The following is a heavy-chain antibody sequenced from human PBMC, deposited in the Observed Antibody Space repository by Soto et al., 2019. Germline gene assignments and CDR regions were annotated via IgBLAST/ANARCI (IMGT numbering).Heavy chain of an antibody. V-gene: IGHV3-30*04. CDR2: ISYDGSSK. CDR1: GFTFSSHA. J-gene: IGHJ4*02. D-gene: IGHD2-15*01. Sequence: QVQLVESGGGVVQPGTTLRLSCAASGFTFSSHAMHWARQAPGKGLEWVAVISYDGSSKNHADSVKGRFTISRDNSMNTLHLHMDSLRPEDTAVYYCVGEVGVRSFGNWGQGTLVTVSS. CDR3: VGEVGVRSFGN.